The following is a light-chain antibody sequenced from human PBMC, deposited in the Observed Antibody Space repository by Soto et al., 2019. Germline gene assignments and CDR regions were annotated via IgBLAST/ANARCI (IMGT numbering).Light chain of an antibody. CDR3: QQYDSYSQA. CDR1: QTISSC. J-gene: IGKJ1*01. Sequence: DIRMTQSPATLSGSVGDRSTITCRASQTISSCLAWYQQKPGEAPKLLIYKASSLDTGIPYRFSGSGSGTEFTLTISRLQPEDFAMYYCQQYDSYSQAFGQGTKVDIK. CDR2: KAS. V-gene: IGKV1-5*03.